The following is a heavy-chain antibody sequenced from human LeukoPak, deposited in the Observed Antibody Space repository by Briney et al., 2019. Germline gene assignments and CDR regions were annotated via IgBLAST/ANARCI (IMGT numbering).Heavy chain of an antibody. CDR2: IIPIFGTA. J-gene: IGHJ6*02. CDR1: GGTFSSYA. CDR3: ASMRRCTNGVCYKGPSTLYYYYGMDV. Sequence: ASVKVSCKASGGTFSSYAISWVRQAPGQGLGWMGGIIPIFGTANYAQKFQGRVTITSDESTSTAYMELSSLRSEDTAVYYCASMRRCTNGVCYKGPSTLYYYYGMDVWGQGTTVTVSS. V-gene: IGHV1-69*01. D-gene: IGHD2-8*01.